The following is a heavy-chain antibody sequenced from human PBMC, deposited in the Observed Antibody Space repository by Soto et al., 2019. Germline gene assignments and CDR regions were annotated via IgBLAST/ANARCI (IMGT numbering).Heavy chain of an antibody. Sequence: GGSLRLSCAASGFTFSDYYMSWIRQAPGKGLEWVSYISSSGSTIYYADSVKGRFTISRDNAKNSLYLQMNSLRAEDTAVYYCARDPQPGYSGYDGFDYWGQGTLVTVSS. D-gene: IGHD5-12*01. CDR2: ISSSGSTI. CDR3: ARDPQPGYSGYDGFDY. CDR1: GFTFSDYY. V-gene: IGHV3-11*01. J-gene: IGHJ4*02.